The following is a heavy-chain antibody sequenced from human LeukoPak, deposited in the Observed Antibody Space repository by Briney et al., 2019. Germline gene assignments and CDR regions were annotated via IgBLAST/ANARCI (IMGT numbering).Heavy chain of an antibody. V-gene: IGHV3-9*03. D-gene: IGHD5-18*01. Sequence: GGSLRLSCAASGFTFDDYAMHWVRQAPGKGPEWVSGISWNSGSIGYADSVKGRFTISRDNAKNSLYLQMNSLRAEDMALYYCAKGGYSYGYIDYWGQGTLVTVSS. CDR3: AKGGYSYGYIDY. CDR1: GFTFDDYA. J-gene: IGHJ4*02. CDR2: ISWNSGSI.